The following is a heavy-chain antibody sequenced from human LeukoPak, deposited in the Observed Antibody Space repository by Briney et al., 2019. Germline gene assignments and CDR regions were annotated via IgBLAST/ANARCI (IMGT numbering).Heavy chain of an antibody. CDR1: GXXFTSYD. CDR2: MNPNSGNT. J-gene: IGHJ6*02. D-gene: IGHD1-26*01. V-gene: IGHV1-8*01. CDR3: ARLTIVGPRRMDV. Sequence: ASVKVSCKASGXXFTSYDINWVRQATXXXXXXXGWMNPNSGNTGYAQKFQGRVTMTRNTSISTAYMELSSLRSEDTAVYYCARLTIVGPRRMDVWGQGTTVTVSS.